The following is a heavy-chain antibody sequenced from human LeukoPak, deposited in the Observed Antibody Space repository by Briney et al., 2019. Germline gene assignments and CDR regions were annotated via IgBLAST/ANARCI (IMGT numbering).Heavy chain of an antibody. J-gene: IGHJ6*02. CDR1: GFTFDDYA. D-gene: IGHD1-26*01. CDR3: TRDQGVGATRRYYGMDV. V-gene: IGHV3-49*04. CDR2: IRSKAYGGTT. Sequence: GGSLRLSCTASGFTFDDYAMSWVRQAPGKGLEWVGFIRSKAYGGTTEYAASVKGRFTISRDDSKSIAYLQMNSLKTEDTAVYYCTRDQGVGATRRYYGMDVWGQGTTVTVSS.